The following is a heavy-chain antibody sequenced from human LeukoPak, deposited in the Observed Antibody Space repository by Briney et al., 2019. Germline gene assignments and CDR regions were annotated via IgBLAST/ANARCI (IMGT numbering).Heavy chain of an antibody. CDR3: ARGGVTGAWDY. D-gene: IGHD1-26*01. J-gene: IGHJ4*02. V-gene: IGHV3-30*03. CDR1: GFTFSSYG. CDR2: ISYDGSNK. Sequence: GGSLRLSCAASGFTFSSYGMHWVRQAPGKGLEWVAVISYDGSNKYYADSVNGRCTISRDNSKNTLYLHMNSLRAEDTAVYYCARGGVTGAWDYWGQGILVTPSS.